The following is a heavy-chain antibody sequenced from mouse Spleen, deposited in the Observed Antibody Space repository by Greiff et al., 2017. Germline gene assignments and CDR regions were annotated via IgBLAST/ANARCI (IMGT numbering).Heavy chain of an antibody. CDR1: GYAFSSSW. Sequence: QVQLQQSGPELVKPGASVKISCKASGYAFSSSWMNWVKQRPGKGLEWIGRIYPGDGDTNYNGKFKGKATLTADKSSSTAYMQLSSLTSEDSAVYFCARETAQGFDYWGQGTTLTVSS. CDR3: ARETAQGFDY. V-gene: IGHV1-82*01. J-gene: IGHJ2*01. D-gene: IGHD3-2*02. CDR2: IYPGDGDT.